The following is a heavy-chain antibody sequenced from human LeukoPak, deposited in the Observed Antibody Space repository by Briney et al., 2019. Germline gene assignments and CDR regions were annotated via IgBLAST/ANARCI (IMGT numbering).Heavy chain of an antibody. Sequence: SETLSLTCSVSGGSISSYYWSWIRQPPGKGLEWIGYIYYSGRTSYNPSLKSRVTISVDTSKNQFSLKLSSVTAADTAVFYCARGRTGYQLLPTKKDYSYYYMDVWGKGTTVTVSS. CDR1: GGSISSYY. J-gene: IGHJ6*03. CDR2: IYYSGRT. D-gene: IGHD2-2*01. V-gene: IGHV4-59*12. CDR3: ARGRTGYQLLPTKKDYSYYYMDV.